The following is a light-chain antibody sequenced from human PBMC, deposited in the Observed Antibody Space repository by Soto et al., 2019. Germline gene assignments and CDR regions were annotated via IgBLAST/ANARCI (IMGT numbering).Light chain of an antibody. Sequence: EIVLTQSPATLSLSPGERATLSCRASQSVSGYLAWYQQKPGQAPRLLIYDASNRATGIPARFTGSGSGTDFTLSISNLKPEDFAVYYCQHRINWPLTFGGGTKVEIK. CDR2: DAS. V-gene: IGKV3-11*01. CDR1: QSVSGY. J-gene: IGKJ4*01. CDR3: QHRINWPLT.